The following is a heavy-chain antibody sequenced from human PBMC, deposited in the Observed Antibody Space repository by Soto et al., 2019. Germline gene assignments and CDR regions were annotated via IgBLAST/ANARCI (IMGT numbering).Heavy chain of an antibody. D-gene: IGHD6-13*01. CDR3: AKDWDSSSWSNWFDP. CDR2: ISGSGGST. Sequence: GGSLRLSCAASGFTFSSYAMSWVRQAPGKGLEWVSAISGSGGSTHYADSVKGRFTISRDNSKNTLYLQMNSLRAEDTAVYYCAKDWDSSSWSNWFDPWGQGTLVTVSS. J-gene: IGHJ5*02. V-gene: IGHV3-23*01. CDR1: GFTFSSYA.